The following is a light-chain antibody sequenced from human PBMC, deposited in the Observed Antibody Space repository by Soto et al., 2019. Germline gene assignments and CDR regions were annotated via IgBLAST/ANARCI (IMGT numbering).Light chain of an antibody. Sequence: QPVLTQSSSASASLGSSVKLTWTLSSGHSSYIIAWHQQQPGKAPRYLMKLEGSGSYNKGSGVPDRFSGSSSGADRYLTISNPQFEDEADYYCQTWDGNTRVFGGGTKVTVL. CDR1: SGHSSYI. V-gene: IGLV4-60*02. CDR2: LEGSGSY. J-gene: IGLJ3*02. CDR3: QTWDGNTRV.